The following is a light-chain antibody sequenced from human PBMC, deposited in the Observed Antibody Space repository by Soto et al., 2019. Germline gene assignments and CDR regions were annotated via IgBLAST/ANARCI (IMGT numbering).Light chain of an antibody. CDR3: CSYAGSYTLV. CDR1: SSDVGGYNY. CDR2: DVS. J-gene: IGLJ3*02. Sequence: QSVLTQPRSVSGSPGQSVTISCTGTSSDVGGYNYVSWYQQHPGKAPKLMIYDVSKRPSGVPDRFSGSKSGNTASLTISGLPADDDADYSCCSYAGSYTLVFGGGTKLTVL. V-gene: IGLV2-11*01.